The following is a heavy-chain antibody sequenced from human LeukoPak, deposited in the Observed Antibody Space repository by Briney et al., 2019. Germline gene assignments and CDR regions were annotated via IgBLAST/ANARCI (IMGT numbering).Heavy chain of an antibody. J-gene: IGHJ4*02. CDR2: ISGIDGST. Sequence: GGSLRLSCAVSGFTFSSFAMSWVRQAPGKGLEWVSGISGIDGSTYYADSVKGRFTISRDNSKDTLYVQMNSLRAEDTAVYYCAKGSSSSRPYYFDYWGQGTLVTVSS. CDR3: AKGSSSSRPYYFDY. CDR1: GFTFSSFA. D-gene: IGHD6-6*01. V-gene: IGHV3-23*01.